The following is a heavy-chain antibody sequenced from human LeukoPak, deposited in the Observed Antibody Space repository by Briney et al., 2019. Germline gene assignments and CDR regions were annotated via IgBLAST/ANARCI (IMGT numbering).Heavy chain of an antibody. CDR3: ARAPDYDSSGYDFDY. V-gene: IGHV1-2*04. CDR2: INPNSGGT. CDR1: GYTFTGYY. J-gene: IGHJ4*02. Sequence: ASVKVSCKASGYTFTGYYMHWVRQAPGQGLEWMGWINPNSGGTNYAQKFQGWVTMTRDTSISTAYMELSRLRSDDTAVYYCARAPDYDSSGYDFDYWGQGILVTVSS. D-gene: IGHD3-22*01.